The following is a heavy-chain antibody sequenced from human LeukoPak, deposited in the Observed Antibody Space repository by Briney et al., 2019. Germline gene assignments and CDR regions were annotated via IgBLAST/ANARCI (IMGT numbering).Heavy chain of an antibody. CDR1: GFTFSSYS. CDR3: AKTYYYDSSGYYEFHY. CDR2: ITGSSGYI. J-gene: IGHJ4*02. Sequence: PGGSLRLSCAASGFTFSSYSMNWVRQAPGKGLEWVSSITGSSGYIYYADSVKGRFTISRDNAKNSLYLQMNSLGAEDTAMYYCAKTYYYDSSGYYEFHYWGQGTLVTVSS. D-gene: IGHD3-22*01. V-gene: IGHV3-21*01.